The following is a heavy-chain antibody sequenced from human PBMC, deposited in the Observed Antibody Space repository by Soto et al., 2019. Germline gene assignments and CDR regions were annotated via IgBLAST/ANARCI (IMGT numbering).Heavy chain of an antibody. V-gene: IGHV3-30*18. CDR3: AKRFRAMATISWDFDY. CDR2: ISYDGSNK. J-gene: IGHJ4*02. CDR1: GFTFSSYG. Sequence: QVQLVESGGGVVQPGRSLRLSCAASGFTFSSYGMHWVRQAPGKGLEWVAVISYDGSNKYYADSVKGRFTISRDNSKNTLYLQMNSLRAEDTAVYYCAKRFRAMATISWDFDYWGQGTLVTVSS. D-gene: IGHD5-12*01.